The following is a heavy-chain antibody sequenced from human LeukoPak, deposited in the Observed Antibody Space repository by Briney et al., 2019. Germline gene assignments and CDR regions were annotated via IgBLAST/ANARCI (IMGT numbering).Heavy chain of an antibody. CDR3: ARDLAGDYAGFDY. CDR1: GFTVSSNY. CDR2: IYSGGST. V-gene: IGHV3-53*01. Sequence: PGGSLRLSCAASGFTVSSNYMSWVRQAPGKGLEWASVIYSGGSTYYAGSVKGRFTISRDNSKNTLYLQMNSLRAEDTAVYYCARDLAGDYAGFDYWGQGTLVTVSS. J-gene: IGHJ4*02. D-gene: IGHD4-17*01.